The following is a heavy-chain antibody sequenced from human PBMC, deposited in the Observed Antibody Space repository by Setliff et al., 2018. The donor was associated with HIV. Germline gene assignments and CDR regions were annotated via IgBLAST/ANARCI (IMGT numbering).Heavy chain of an antibody. CDR3: ARWSCGRATCYDSPYNWFDP. D-gene: IGHD2-2*01. J-gene: IGHJ5*02. CDR1: GYTFTSYG. V-gene: IGHV1-18*01. CDR2: ISPYNGHT. Sequence: ASVMVSCKASGYTFTSYGIGWVRQAPGQGLEWMGWISPYNGHTNYAQKLQGRVTMTTDTSTSTTYVELTSLRSDDTAVYYCARWSCGRATCYDSPYNWFDPWGQGTLVTVSS.